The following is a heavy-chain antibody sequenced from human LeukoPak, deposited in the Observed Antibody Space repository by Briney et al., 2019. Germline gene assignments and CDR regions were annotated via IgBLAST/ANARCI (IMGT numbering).Heavy chain of an antibody. Sequence: GGSLRLSCAASGFTFNTYTMNWARQAPGKGLEWLSSLDSSGAYIFYADSVKGRFIISRDNAKNSLYLQMNSLRAEDTAVYYCARGKTGSYYSRSYHMDVWGKGTTVTISS. V-gene: IGHV3-21*04. CDR1: GFTFNTYT. CDR2: LDSSGAYI. J-gene: IGHJ6*03. D-gene: IGHD3-10*01. CDR3: ARGKTGSYYSRSYHMDV.